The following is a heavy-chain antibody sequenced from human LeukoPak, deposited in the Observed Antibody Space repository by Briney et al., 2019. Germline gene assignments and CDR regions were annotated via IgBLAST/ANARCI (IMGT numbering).Heavy chain of an antibody. V-gene: IGHV3-30-3*02. D-gene: IGHD7-27*01. CDR2: ISNDGGAK. J-gene: IGHJ4*02. Sequence: GVSLRLSCEASGFTFCTYAIHWVRQAPGKGLEWVAVISNDGGAKYYLDSGKGRFTISRDNSKNTLYLQMNSLRAEDTAVYYCAGSLGPLTEYWGQGTLVTVSS. CDR1: GFTFCTYA. CDR3: AGSLGPLTEY.